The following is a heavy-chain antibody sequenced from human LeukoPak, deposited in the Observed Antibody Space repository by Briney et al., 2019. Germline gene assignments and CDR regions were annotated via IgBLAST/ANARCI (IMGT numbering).Heavy chain of an antibody. CDR1: GFTFSIYA. J-gene: IGHJ5*02. V-gene: IGHV3-23*01. D-gene: IGHD3-22*01. CDR3: AKGDRSGPQNWFDP. CDR2: ITSRGEST. Sequence: GGSLRPSCAASGFTFSIYAMSWVRQAPGKGLQCVSSITSRGESTWYVDSVNGRFTITRDNSENTLYLQMHSLRAEDTAVYYCAKGDRSGPQNWFDPWGQGTLVTVSS.